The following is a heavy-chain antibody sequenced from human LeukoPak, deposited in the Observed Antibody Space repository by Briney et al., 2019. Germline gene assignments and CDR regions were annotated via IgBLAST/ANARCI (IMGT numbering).Heavy chain of an antibody. V-gene: IGHV1-24*01. Sequence: ASVKVSCKVSGYTLTESSMHWVRQAPGKGLEWMGGFDPEDGETIYAQKFQGRVTMTEDTSADTAYMELSSLRSEDTAVYYCATGPLLLRSMDVWGQGTTVTVSS. CDR3: ATGPLLLRSMDV. J-gene: IGHJ6*02. CDR2: FDPEDGET. D-gene: IGHD3-3*01. CDR1: GYTLTESS.